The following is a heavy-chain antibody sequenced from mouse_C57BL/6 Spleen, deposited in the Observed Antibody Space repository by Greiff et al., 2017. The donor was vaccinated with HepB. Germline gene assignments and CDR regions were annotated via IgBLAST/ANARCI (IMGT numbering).Heavy chain of an antibody. CDR1: GYTFTDHT. Sequence: QVQLKESDAELVKPGASVKISCKVSGYTFTDHTIHWMKQRPEQGLEWIGYIYPRDGSTKYNEKFKGKATLTADKSSSTAYMQLNSLTSEDSAVYFCAREGFYYYGSSPWFAYWGQGTLVTVSA. V-gene: IGHV1-78*01. J-gene: IGHJ3*01. CDR3: AREGFYYYGSSPWFAY. D-gene: IGHD1-1*01. CDR2: IYPRDGST.